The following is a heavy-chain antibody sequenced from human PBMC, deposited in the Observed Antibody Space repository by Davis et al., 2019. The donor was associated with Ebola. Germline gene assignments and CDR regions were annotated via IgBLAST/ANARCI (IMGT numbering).Heavy chain of an antibody. CDR1: GFTFSSYG. CDR3: ARKKFWSGLFNHYYYGMDV. CDR2: ISYDGSNK. D-gene: IGHD3-3*01. V-gene: IGHV3-30*03. J-gene: IGHJ6*02. Sequence: GGSLRPSCAPSGFTFSSYGMHWVRQAPGKGLEWVAVISYDGSNKYFADSVKGRFTISRDNAKNTLYLQMNSLRAEDTAVYYCARKKFWSGLFNHYYYGMDVWGQGTTVTVSS.